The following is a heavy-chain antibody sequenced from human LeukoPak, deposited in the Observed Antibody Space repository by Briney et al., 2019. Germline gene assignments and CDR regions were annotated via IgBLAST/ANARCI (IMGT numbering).Heavy chain of an antibody. J-gene: IGHJ4*02. D-gene: IGHD6-13*01. CDR3: ASWPYSGSWYGHVY. V-gene: IGHV3-48*03. CDR2: ISSSGSTI. CDR1: GFTFSSYE. Sequence: GGSLRLSCAASGFTFSSYEMNWVRQAPGKGLEWVSYISSSGSTIYYADSVKGRFTISRDNAKNSLYLQMNSLRAEDTAVYYCASWPYSGSWYGHVYWGQGTLVTASS.